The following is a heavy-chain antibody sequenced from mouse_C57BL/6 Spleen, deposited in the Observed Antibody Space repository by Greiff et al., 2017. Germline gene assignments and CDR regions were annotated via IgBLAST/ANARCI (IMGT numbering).Heavy chain of an antibody. CDR3: AREKKNSYDDGGFAY. V-gene: IGHV1-52*01. CDR2: TDPSDSET. CDR1: GYTFTSYW. D-gene: IGHD2-3*01. Sequence: QVQLQQPGAELVRPGSSVKLSCKASGYTFTSYWMHWVKQRPIQGLEWIGNTDPSDSETHYNQKFKDKATLTVDKSSSTAYMQLSSLTSEDSAVYYCAREKKNSYDDGGFAYWGQGTLVTVSA. J-gene: IGHJ3*01.